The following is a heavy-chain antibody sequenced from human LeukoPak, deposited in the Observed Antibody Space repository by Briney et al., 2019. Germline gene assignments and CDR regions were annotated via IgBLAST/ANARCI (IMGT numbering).Heavy chain of an antibody. J-gene: IGHJ4*02. D-gene: IGHD2-15*01. CDR2: ISYDGSNK. CDR1: GFTFSSYG. V-gene: IGHV3-30*18. Sequence: GGSLRLSCAASGFTFSSYGMHWVRQAPGKGLEWVAVISYDGSNKYYADSVKGRFTISRDNSKNTLYLQMNSLRAEDTAVYYCANGGWGNWGQGTLVTGSS. CDR3: ANGGWGN.